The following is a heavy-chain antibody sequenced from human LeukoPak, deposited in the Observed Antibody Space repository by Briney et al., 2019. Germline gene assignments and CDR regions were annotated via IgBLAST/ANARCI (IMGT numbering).Heavy chain of an antibody. D-gene: IGHD3-10*01. J-gene: IGHJ5*02. Sequence: SETLSLTCAVYGGSFSGYYWSWIRQPPGKGLEWIGEINHSGSTNYNPSLKSRVTISVDTSKNQFSLKLSSVTAADTAVYYCARGGAYYGSGSYFLSGHWFDPWGQGTLVTVSS. CDR1: GGSFSGYY. CDR2: INHSGST. V-gene: IGHV4-34*01. CDR3: ARGGAYYGSGSYFLSGHWFDP.